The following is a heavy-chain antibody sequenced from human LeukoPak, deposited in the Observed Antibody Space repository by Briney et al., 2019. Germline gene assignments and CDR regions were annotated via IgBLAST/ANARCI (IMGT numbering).Heavy chain of an antibody. J-gene: IGHJ3*02. D-gene: IGHD1-26*01. CDR2: IYYSGST. Sequence: PSETLSLTCTVSGGSISSYYWSWIRQPPGKGLEWIGYIYYSGSTNYNPSLKSRVTISVDTSKNQFSLKLSSVTAADAAVYYCARDRASIVGAMYAFDIWGQGTMVTVSS. V-gene: IGHV4-59*01. CDR1: GGSISSYY. CDR3: ARDRASIVGAMYAFDI.